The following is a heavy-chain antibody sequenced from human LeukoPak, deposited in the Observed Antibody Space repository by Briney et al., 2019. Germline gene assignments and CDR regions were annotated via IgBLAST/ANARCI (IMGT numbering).Heavy chain of an antibody. Sequence: GGSLRLSCAASGFTFSSYGMLWLRQAPGKGLEWLAFIRYDGSNKYYADSVKGRFTISRDNSKNPLYLQMNSLRAEDTAVYYCAKDEWVAAAGTALTWYYYGMDVWGQGTTVTVSS. J-gene: IGHJ6*02. CDR1: GFTFSSYG. CDR2: IRYDGSNK. V-gene: IGHV3-30*02. D-gene: IGHD6-13*01. CDR3: AKDEWVAAAGTALTWYYYGMDV.